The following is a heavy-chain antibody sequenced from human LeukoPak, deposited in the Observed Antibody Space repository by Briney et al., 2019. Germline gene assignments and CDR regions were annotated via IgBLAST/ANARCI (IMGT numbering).Heavy chain of an antibody. J-gene: IGHJ3*02. D-gene: IGHD3-22*01. V-gene: IGHV4-39*07. CDR2: IYYTGNT. Sequence: EPSETLSLTCTVSGGSISSTSYYWGWIRQPPEKGLECIGSIYYTGNTYYNVSLKSRVTISVDTSKNQFSLKLSSVTAADTAVYYCARDLYYYDSSGYQNAFDIWGQGTMVTVSS. CDR1: GGSISSTSYY. CDR3: ARDLYYYDSSGYQNAFDI.